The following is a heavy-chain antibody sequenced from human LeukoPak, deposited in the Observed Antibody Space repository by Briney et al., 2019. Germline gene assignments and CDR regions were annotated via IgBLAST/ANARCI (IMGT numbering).Heavy chain of an antibody. V-gene: IGHV3-30*03. CDR3: ARSGVPAAIGGHYFDY. J-gene: IGHJ4*02. CDR1: GFIFRSYG. CDR2: ISYDGSNK. D-gene: IGHD2-2*01. Sequence: PGKSLRLSCAASGFIFRSYGMHWVRQAPGKGLEWVALISYDGSNKYYADSVKGRFTISRDNSKNTLYLQMNSLRAEDTAVYYCARSGVPAAIGGHYFDYWGQGTLVTVSS.